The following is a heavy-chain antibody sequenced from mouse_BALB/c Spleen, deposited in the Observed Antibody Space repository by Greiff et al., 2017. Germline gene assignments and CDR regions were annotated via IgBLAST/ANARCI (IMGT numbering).Heavy chain of an antibody. CDR3: TRDYRYGDGSWFAY. Sequence: EVKLVESGGGLVQPGGSMKLSCVASGFTFSNYWMNWVRQSPEKGLEWVAEIRLKSNNYATHYAESVKGRFTISRDDSKSSVYLQMNNLRAEDTGIYYCTRDYRYGDGSWFAYWGQGTLVTVSA. D-gene: IGHD2-14*01. J-gene: IGHJ3*01. CDR1: GFTFSNYW. V-gene: IGHV6-6*02. CDR2: IRLKSNNYAT.